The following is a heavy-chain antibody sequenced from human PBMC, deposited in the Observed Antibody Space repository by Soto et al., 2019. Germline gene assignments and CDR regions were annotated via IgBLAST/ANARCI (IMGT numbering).Heavy chain of an antibody. CDR1: GCTISSGDYY. D-gene: IGHD6-13*01. J-gene: IGHJ6*02. V-gene: IGHV4-30-4*01. CDR2: IYYSGST. CDR3: ARGQGLAAAVHYYYYGMDA. Sequence: PSETLSITCTVSGCTISSGDYYWSWIRQPPGKGLEWIGYIYYSGSTYYNPSLKSRVTISVDTSKNQFSLKLSSVTAADTAVYYCARGQGLAAAVHYYYYGMDAWGQGTTVTVSS.